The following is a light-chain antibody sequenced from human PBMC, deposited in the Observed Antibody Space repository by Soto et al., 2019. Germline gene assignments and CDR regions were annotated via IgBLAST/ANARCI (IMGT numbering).Light chain of an antibody. CDR1: QSVSRK. CDR3: QEYTGLPTT. CDR2: GES. Sequence: HSPHTLSLSTGARPTLFCRASQSVSRKLAWYQQTGGQAPRILICGESTRATGVPGRFSGSGSGTDLILTITILEAEDAVVYFCQEYTGLPTTCGQGTRLEIK. J-gene: IGKJ5*01. V-gene: IGKV3-15*01.